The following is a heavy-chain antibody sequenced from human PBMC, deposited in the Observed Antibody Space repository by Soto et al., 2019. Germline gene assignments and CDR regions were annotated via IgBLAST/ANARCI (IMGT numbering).Heavy chain of an antibody. CDR3: AHRPIYGSGSHFDY. J-gene: IGHJ4*02. CDR1: GFSLSTRRVG. V-gene: IGHV2-5*02. CDR2: IYWDDDK. Sequence: SGPTLVNHTQTLTLTCTFSGFSLSTRRVGMGWIRQPPGKALEWLGIIYWDDDKRYSPSLESRLTITKDTSKNQVVLTMTNMDPVDTATYYCAHRPIYGSGSHFDYWGQGTLVTVSS. D-gene: IGHD3-10*01.